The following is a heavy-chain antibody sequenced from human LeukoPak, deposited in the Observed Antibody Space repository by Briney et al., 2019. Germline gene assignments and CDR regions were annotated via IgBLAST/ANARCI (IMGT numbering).Heavy chain of an antibody. Sequence: SETLSLSCSVSDGSISSFCWSWIRQPAGKGLEWIGRICSSEDTNYNPSLKSRVTMSVDTSQNQFSLRLTSVTAADTAIYYCARIRRDSGDWCADDYWGQRTLVTVSS. CDR3: ARIRRDSGDWCADDY. CDR2: ICSSEDT. V-gene: IGHV4-4*07. CDR1: DGSISSFC. J-gene: IGHJ4*02. D-gene: IGHD6-19*01.